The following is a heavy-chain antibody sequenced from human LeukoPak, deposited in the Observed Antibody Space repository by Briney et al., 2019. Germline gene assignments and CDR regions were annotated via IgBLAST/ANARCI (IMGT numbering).Heavy chain of an antibody. V-gene: IGHV4-59*08. CDR1: GGSISNYY. CDR2: IFYSGSTNYNT. CDR3: ARRVTLAGPYRYFDL. D-gene: IGHD6-19*01. Sequence: PSETLSLTCTVSGGSISNYYWNWIRQPPGKGLEWIGYIFYSGSTNYNTNYNPSLESRVTISVDTSKNHFSLKLSSVTAADTAVYYCARRVTLAGPYRYFDLWGRGTLVTVSS. J-gene: IGHJ2*01.